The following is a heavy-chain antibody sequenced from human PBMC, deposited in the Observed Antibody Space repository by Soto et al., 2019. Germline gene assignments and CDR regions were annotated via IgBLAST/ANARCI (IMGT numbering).Heavy chain of an antibody. CDR3: ARSTTDTYFDV. J-gene: IGHJ6*04. Sequence: QITLKESRPTLVKPTQTLTLTCSFSGFSLYTRGVGVGWVRQPPGKALEWLALLYWDNTRRYSPSLKNSLTIAKGTSENQVVLTMTNMEPEDTGTYYCARSTTDTYFDVWGKGTTVTVSS. CDR2: LYWDNTR. D-gene: IGHD1-1*01. V-gene: IGHV2-5*02. CDR1: GFSLYTRGVG.